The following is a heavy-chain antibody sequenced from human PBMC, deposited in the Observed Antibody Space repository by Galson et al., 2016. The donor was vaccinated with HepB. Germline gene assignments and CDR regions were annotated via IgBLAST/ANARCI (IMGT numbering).Heavy chain of an antibody. J-gene: IGHJ4*02. CDR3: ARESGYGDFWRFDL. CDR1: AFLVTSHY. V-gene: IGHV3-66*01. D-gene: IGHD3-3*01. Sequence: SLRLSCAASAFLVTSHYMTWVRQAPGKGLNWVSVIYSNGTTYYANFLKGRFTVTRDHTKNTLYLQMNNLRPEDTAVYYCARESGYGDFWRFDLWGQGALVSVSS. CDR2: IYSNGTT.